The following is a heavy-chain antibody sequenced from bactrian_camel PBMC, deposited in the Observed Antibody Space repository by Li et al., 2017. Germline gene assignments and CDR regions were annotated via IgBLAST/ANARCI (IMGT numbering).Heavy chain of an antibody. V-gene: IGHV3S57*01. CDR2: IDSRGIT. J-gene: IGHJ4*01. D-gene: IGHD6*01. Sequence: HVQLVESGGGSVQAGGSLRLSCAASGRTYSKWCMGWFRQISGKEREGLATIDSRGITAYADSVKGRFTVSKDNVANILYLQMNSLKPEDTATYYCAEGRGSRGEHCYSLNYWGQGTQVTVS. CDR3: AEGRGSRGEHCYSLNY. CDR1: GRTYSKWC.